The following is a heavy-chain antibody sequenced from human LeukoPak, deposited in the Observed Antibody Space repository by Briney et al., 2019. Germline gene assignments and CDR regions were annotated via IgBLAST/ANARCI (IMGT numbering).Heavy chain of an antibody. CDR3: ARHLYGDYVFQH. D-gene: IGHD4-17*01. CDR1: GGSISSYY. CDR2: IYYSGST. J-gene: IGHJ1*01. Sequence: SETLSLTYTVSGGSISSYYWSWIRQPPGKGLEWIGYIYYSGSTNYNPSLKSRVTISVDTSKNQFSLKLSSVTAADTAVYYCARHLYGDYVFQHWGQGTLVTVSS. V-gene: IGHV4-59*08.